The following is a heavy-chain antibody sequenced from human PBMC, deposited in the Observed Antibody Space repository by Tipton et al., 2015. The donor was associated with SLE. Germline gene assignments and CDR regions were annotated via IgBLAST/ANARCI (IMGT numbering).Heavy chain of an antibody. J-gene: IGHJ3*02. V-gene: IGHV3-23*03. D-gene: IGHD3-10*01. Sequence: SLRLSCAASGFTFSSYAMSWVRQAPGKGLEWVSVIYGGGSRSFTESVRGRFTISRDNSQNTVFLQMDSLRPEDTAVYFCARDGSLSIWGQGTKVAVS. CDR3: ARDGSLSI. CDR1: GFTFSSYA. CDR2: IYGGGSR.